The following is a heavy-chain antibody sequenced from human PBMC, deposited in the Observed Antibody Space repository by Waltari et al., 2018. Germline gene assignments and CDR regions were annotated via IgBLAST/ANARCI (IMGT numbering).Heavy chain of an antibody. Sequence: QVQLQESGPGLVKPSGTLSLTCAVSGAYISSNYWCSWVRQSPGKGLEWIGTIHHSGRTYSTPSLKSRITISVDKSKNQFSLNLSSVNDADTAVYYCAADRGNGLYFDYWGQGTLVTVSS. CDR1: GAYISSNYW. CDR2: IHHSGRT. D-gene: IGHD2-15*01. J-gene: IGHJ4*02. CDR3: AADRGNGLYFDY. V-gene: IGHV4-4*02.